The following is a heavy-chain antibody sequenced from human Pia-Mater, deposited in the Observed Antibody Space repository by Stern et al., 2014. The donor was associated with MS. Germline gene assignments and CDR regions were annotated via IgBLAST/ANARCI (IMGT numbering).Heavy chain of an antibody. CDR3: ASPLPYAN. V-gene: IGHV1-46*01. CDR2: INPAGGRT. CDR1: GNTFSTYS. Sequence: VQLLESGAEVKKPGASGKLSCTASGNTFSTYSIHWVRQAPGQGLVWMGMINPAGGRTTYAQELRDRVPMTRDTSTRTGYMPLSSLRSEDTAFYYCASPLPYANWGQGTLVPVSS. D-gene: IGHD4-17*01. J-gene: IGHJ4*02.